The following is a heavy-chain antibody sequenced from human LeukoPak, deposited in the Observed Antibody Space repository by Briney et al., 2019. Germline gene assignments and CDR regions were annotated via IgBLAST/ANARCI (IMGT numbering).Heavy chain of an antibody. Sequence: SVKLSCKASGGTFSSYTISWVRHAPGQGLEWVGRIIPILGIANYAQKFQGRVTITANKSTRTAYMELSSLRSEDTAVYDCAFINHPFDYWGQGTLVTVSS. V-gene: IGHV1-69*02. CDR2: IIPILGIA. D-gene: IGHD1-14*01. CDR3: AFINHPFDY. J-gene: IGHJ4*02. CDR1: GGTFSSYT.